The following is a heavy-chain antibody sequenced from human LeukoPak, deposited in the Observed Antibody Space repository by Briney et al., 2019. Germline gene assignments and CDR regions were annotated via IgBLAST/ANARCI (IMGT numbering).Heavy chain of an antibody. CDR1: GYSFSYYW. CDR3: GRDTAVAHLYAY. V-gene: IGHV3-7*01. J-gene: IGHJ4*02. Sequence: GESLKISCKGSGYSFSYYWMSWVRQAPGKGLEWVASINQEGSDKHYADSVKGRFTISRDNAKNSPYLQMNSLRAEDTALYYCGRDTAVAHLYAYWGQGALVTVSS. CDR2: INQEGSDK. D-gene: IGHD6-19*01.